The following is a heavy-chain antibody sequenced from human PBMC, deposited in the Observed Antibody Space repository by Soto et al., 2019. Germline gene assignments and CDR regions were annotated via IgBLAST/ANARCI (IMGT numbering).Heavy chain of an antibody. D-gene: IGHD2-8*01. CDR3: ARGDSTDCSNGVCSFFYNHDMDV. J-gene: IGHJ6*02. V-gene: IGHV1-2*04. CDR1: GYSFTDYH. Sequence: GASVKVSCKASGYSFTDYHIHWVRQAPGQGLEWLGRINPKSGGTSTAQKFQGWVTMTTDTSISTASMELTRLTSDDTAIYYCARGDSTDCSNGVCSFFYNHDMDVCGQGTTVTV. CDR2: INPKSGGT.